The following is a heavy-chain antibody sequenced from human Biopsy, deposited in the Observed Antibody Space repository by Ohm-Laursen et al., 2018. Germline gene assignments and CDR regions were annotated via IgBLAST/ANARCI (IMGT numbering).Heavy chain of an antibody. D-gene: IGHD4-11*01. Sequence: SDTLSLTCTVSGDSVTKYYWSWIRQPPGKGLEWIGHIYYSVMTNYNPSLQSRVSISVDTSRNQVSLTLSSVTAADTAVYYCARDSGILNYGNFKYYHCYDMDVWGQGTKVTVSS. J-gene: IGHJ6*02. V-gene: IGHV4-59*02. CDR2: IYYSVMT. CDR1: GDSVTKYY. CDR3: ARDSGILNYGNFKYYHCYDMDV.